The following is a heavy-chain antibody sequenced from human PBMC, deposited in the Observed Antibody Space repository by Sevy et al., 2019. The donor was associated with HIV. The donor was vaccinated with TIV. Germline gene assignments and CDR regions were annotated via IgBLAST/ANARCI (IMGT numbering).Heavy chain of an antibody. D-gene: IGHD4-17*01. V-gene: IGHV3-21*01. Sequence: GGSLRLSCAASGFTFSDYSVNCVRQAPGRGLEWVSSISSRSGYILYADSVKGRFTISRDNGRNSLYLQMDSLRVEDTDVDYCARAYGDNGGPDHYYYMDVWGKGTLVTVSS. CDR3: ARAYGDNGGPDHYYYMDV. CDR1: GFTFSDYS. J-gene: IGHJ6*03. CDR2: ISSRSGYI.